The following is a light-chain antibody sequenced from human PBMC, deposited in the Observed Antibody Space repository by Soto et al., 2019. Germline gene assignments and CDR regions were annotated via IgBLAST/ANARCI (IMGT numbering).Light chain of an antibody. Sequence: DIKMTQSPSSLSASVGDRVTITCRASQSILSHLNWYQQKPGKAPKLLIYAASSLQSGVPSRFSGSGSGTDFTLTISSLQPEDFATYHCQQLTSYPRSTFGQGTRLEIK. CDR1: QSILSH. CDR3: QQLTSYPRST. CDR2: AAS. V-gene: IGKV1-39*01. J-gene: IGKJ5*01.